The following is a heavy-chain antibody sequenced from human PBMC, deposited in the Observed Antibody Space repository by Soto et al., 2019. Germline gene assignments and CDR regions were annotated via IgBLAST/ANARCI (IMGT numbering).Heavy chain of an antibody. CDR1: GLSITDSEMG. CDR2: IDSSGEK. J-gene: IGHJ5*02. V-gene: IGHV2-26*01. D-gene: IGHD6-19*01. CDR3: ARRHLAVAVSPWFHP. Sequence: QVTLKESGPVLVNPTETLTLRCTVSGLSITDSEMGVSWIRQPPGQPLEWLAHIDSSGEKSYRTFLKSRLAISKDISKSQIVLTMTNMDPADTATYYCARRHLAVAVSPWFHPWGQGIPVTVSS.